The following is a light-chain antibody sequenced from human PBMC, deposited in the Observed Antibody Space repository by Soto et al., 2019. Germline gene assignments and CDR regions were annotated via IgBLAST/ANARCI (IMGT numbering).Light chain of an antibody. CDR1: NSDVGGYNY. CDR3: SSHTSSSTRVV. Sequence: QPVLTQPASVSGSPGQSITISCTGTNSDVGGYNYVSWYQQHPGKAPKLLIYDVSNRPSGVSNRFSASKSGNTASLTISGLQAEDEADYYCSSHTSSSTRVVFGGGTQLTVL. J-gene: IGLJ2*01. CDR2: DVS. V-gene: IGLV2-14*01.